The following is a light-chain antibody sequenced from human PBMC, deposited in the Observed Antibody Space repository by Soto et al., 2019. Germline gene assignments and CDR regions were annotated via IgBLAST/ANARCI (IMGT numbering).Light chain of an antibody. CDR2: GAS. CDR3: QHYGSALFT. CDR1: QSFSSSY. J-gene: IGKJ3*01. V-gene: IGKV3-20*01. Sequence: EIVLTQSPGTLSLSPGARATLSCRASQSFSSSYLAWDQQKPGQAPRLLIYGASRRATGIPDRFSGSGSGTDFTLTISSLEPGDFAVYYCQHYGSALFTFGPGTKVDVK.